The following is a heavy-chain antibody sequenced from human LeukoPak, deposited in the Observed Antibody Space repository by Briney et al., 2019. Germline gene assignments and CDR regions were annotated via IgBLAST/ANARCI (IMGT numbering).Heavy chain of an antibody. CDR3: ASTSGYCTNGVCYGSAYGAFDY. CDR2: IIPIFGTA. D-gene: IGHD2-8*01. J-gene: IGHJ4*02. Sequence: GASVKVSCKASGGTFSSYAISWVRQAPGQGLEWMGGIIPIFGTANYAQKFQGRVTITADESTSTAYMELSSLRSEDTAVYCCASTSGYCTNGVCYGSAYGAFDYWGQGTLVTVSS. V-gene: IGHV1-69*01. CDR1: GGTFSSYA.